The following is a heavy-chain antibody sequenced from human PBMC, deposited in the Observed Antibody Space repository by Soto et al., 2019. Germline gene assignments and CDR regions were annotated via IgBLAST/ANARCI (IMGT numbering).Heavy chain of an antibody. V-gene: IGHV4-4*07. D-gene: IGHD3-22*01. CDR1: GGSISSYY. J-gene: IGHJ5*02. CDR3: ARTQWLTSYNWFDP. Sequence: SSETLSLTCTVSGGSISSYYWSWIRQPAGKGLEWIGRIYTSGSTNYNPSLKSRVTMSVDTSKNQFSLKLSSVTAADTAVYYCARTQWLTSYNWFDPWGQGTLVTVSS. CDR2: IYTSGST.